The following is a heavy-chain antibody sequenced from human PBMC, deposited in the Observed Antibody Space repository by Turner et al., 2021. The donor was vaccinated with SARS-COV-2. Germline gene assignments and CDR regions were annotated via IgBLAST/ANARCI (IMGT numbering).Heavy chain of an antibody. D-gene: IGHD2-2*01. Sequence: EVQLVESGGGLVKPGGSLRLSCSASGFTFSSYSLNWFRQAPGKGLEGVASISSSSSYIYYADAVNGRFTMSRDNAKNSLYLQMNSLRAEDTAVYYCARDHRPVVVPAAKRAGSYYYGMDVWGQGTTVTVSS. CDR3: ARDHRPVVVPAAKRAGSYYYGMDV. CDR2: ISSSSSYI. CDR1: GFTFSSYS. J-gene: IGHJ6*02. V-gene: IGHV3-21*01.